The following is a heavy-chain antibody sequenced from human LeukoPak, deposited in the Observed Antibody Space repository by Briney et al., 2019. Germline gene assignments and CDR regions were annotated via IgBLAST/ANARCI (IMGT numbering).Heavy chain of an antibody. J-gene: IGHJ4*02. D-gene: IGHD2-2*03. Sequence: PGGSLRLSCAASGFTFSSYAMHWVRQAPGKGLEWVAVISYDGSNKYYADSVKGRFTISRDNSKNTLYLQMNSLRAEDTAVYYCARDIGYCSSTSCPILYWGQGTLVTVSS. CDR3: ARDIGYCSSTSCPILY. CDR1: GFTFSSYA. V-gene: IGHV3-30-3*01. CDR2: ISYDGSNK.